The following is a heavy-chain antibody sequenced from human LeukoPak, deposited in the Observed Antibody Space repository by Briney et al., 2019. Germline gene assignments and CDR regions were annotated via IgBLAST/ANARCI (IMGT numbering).Heavy chain of an antibody. D-gene: IGHD3-16*01. CDR2: IYYSGST. V-gene: IGHV4-59*01. CDR3: ARAYYDRIDY. J-gene: IGHJ4*02. Sequence: PETLSLTCTVSGGSISSYYWSWIRQPPGKGLEWIGYIYYSGSTNYNPSLKSRVTISVDTSKNQFSLKLSSVTAADTAVYYCARAYYDRIDYWGQGTLVTVSS. CDR1: GGSISSYY.